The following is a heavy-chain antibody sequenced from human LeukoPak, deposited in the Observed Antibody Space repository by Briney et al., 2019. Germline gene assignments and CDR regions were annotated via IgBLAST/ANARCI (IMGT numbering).Heavy chain of an antibody. J-gene: IGHJ4*02. V-gene: IGHV1-3*03. Sequence: ASVKVSCKASGYTFTSYAMHWVRQAPGQRLEWMGWINAGNGNTKYSQEFQGRVTITRDTSASTAYMELSSLRSEDMAVYYCARASITIFGVVTSGFDYWGQGTLVTVSS. CDR2: INAGNGNT. CDR3: ARASITIFGVVTSGFDY. CDR1: GYTFTSYA. D-gene: IGHD3-3*01.